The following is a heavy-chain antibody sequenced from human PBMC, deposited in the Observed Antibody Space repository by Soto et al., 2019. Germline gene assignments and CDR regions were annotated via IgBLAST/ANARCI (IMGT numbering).Heavy chain of an antibody. D-gene: IGHD3-10*01. J-gene: IGHJ6*02. Sequence: SETLSLTCAVYGGSFSGYYRTWIRQPPGTGLEWIGEINHSGSTNYNPSLKSRVTISVDTSKNQFSLKLTSVTAADTAVYYCARDKKIWFGERYYYYYGMDVWGQGTTVTVSS. CDR3: ARDKKIWFGERYYYYYGMDV. V-gene: IGHV4-34*01. CDR2: INHSGST. CDR1: GGSFSGYY.